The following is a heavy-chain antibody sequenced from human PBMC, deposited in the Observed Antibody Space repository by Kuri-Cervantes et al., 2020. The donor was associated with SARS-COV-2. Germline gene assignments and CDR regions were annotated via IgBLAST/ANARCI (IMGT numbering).Heavy chain of an antibody. J-gene: IGHJ4*02. D-gene: IGHD2-2*01. V-gene: IGHV7-4-1*02. Sequence: ASVKVSCKASGYTFTSYAMNWVRQAPEQGLEWMGWINTNTGNPTYAQGFTGRFVFSLDTSVSTAYLQISSLKAEDTAVYYCARYCSSTSCYAPKTFDYWGQGTLVTVSS. CDR2: INTNTGNP. CDR1: GYTFTSYA. CDR3: ARYCSSTSCYAPKTFDY.